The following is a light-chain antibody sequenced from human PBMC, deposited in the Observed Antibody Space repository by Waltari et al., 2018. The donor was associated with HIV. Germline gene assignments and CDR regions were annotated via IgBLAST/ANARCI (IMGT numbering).Light chain of an antibody. Sequence: EIVLTQSPVTLSLSPGERATLSCRASQSVTTYLAWYQQKPGQAPSLLVYDASSRATGIPARFRGSGSGTDFTLTITSLEPDDFVVYYCQQRSNWPPGFTFGQGTKLEIK. CDR3: QQRSNWPPGFT. CDR1: QSVTTY. J-gene: IGKJ2*01. V-gene: IGKV3-11*01. CDR2: DAS.